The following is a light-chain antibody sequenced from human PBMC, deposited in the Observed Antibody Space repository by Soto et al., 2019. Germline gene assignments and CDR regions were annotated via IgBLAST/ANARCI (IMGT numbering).Light chain of an antibody. Sequence: QLVLTQPSSLSASPGASASLTCTLRSGINVGTYRIYWYQQKPGSPPQYLLNYKSDSDKQQGSGVPSRFSGSKDVSANAGILLISGLQSEDEADYYCMIWHSSAWVFGGGTQLTVL. CDR1: SGINVGTYR. CDR3: MIWHSSAWV. CDR2: YKSDSDK. J-gene: IGLJ3*02. V-gene: IGLV5-45*03.